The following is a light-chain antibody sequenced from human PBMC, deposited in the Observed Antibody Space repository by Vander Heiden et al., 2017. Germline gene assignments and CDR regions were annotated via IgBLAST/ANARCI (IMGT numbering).Light chain of an antibody. CDR3: AAWDDSLQVV. CDR2: SNN. CDR1: SSNIGSNY. V-gene: IGLV1-47*02. Sequence: QSVLTQPPSASGTPGQRFTISCSGSSSNIGSNYVYWYQQLPGTAPKLLIYSNNQRPSGVPDRFSGSKSGTSASLAISGLRSEDEADYYCAAWDDSLQVVFGGGTKLTVL. J-gene: IGLJ2*01.